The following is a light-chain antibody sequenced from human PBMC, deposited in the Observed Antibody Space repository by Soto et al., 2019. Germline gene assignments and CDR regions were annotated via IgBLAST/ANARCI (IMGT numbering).Light chain of an antibody. J-gene: IGKJ5*01. CDR1: HSISSY. Sequence: DIQMTQSPSSLSSSVGDRVTITCRASHSISSYLNWYQQKPGKAPKLLIYAASSLQSGVPSRFSGSGSGTDFTLTISSLQSEDFAVYYCQQYNNWPPITFGQGTRLEIK. CDR2: AAS. V-gene: IGKV1-39*01. CDR3: QQYNNWPPIT.